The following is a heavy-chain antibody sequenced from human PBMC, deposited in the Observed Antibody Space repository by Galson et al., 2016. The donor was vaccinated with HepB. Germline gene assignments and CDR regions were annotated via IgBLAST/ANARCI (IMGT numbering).Heavy chain of an antibody. CDR3: ARDKGEAGGQHYFYMDV. J-gene: IGHJ6*03. D-gene: IGHD2-8*02. Sequence: SVKVSCKASGYTFTDYYFMYWVRQAPGQGLEWIGRINPNTGDTNHAQRFQGRVTMTRDTSISTAYMDLTRLTDEDTAVYYCARDKGEAGGQHYFYMDVWGKGTTVTVSS. CDR2: INPNTGDT. CDR1: GYTFTDYYF. V-gene: IGHV1-2*06.